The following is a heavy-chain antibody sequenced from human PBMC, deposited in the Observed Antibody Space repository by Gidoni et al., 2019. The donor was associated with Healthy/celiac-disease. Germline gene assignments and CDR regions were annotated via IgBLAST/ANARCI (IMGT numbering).Heavy chain of an antibody. Sequence: EVQLVESGGGLVKPGGSLRLSCAASGFTFSNAWMSWVRQAPGKGLEWVGRIKSKTDGGTTDYAAPVKGRFTISRDDSKNTLYLQMNSLKTEDTAVYYCTTDEYYDSSGYYYRDYWGQGTLVTVSS. CDR1: GFTFSNAW. J-gene: IGHJ4*02. D-gene: IGHD3-22*01. V-gene: IGHV3-15*01. CDR3: TTDEYYDSSGYYYRDY. CDR2: IKSKTDGGTT.